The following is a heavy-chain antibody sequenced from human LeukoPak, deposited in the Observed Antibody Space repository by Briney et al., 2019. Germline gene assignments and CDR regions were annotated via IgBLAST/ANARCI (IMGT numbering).Heavy chain of an antibody. CDR1: GGTFSSYT. Sequence: ASVTVSCKASGGTFSSYTISWVRPAPGQGLEWMGRIIPILGIANYAQKFQGRVTNTPDKSTSTAYMEPSSLRSEDKAVYCCARGEVILRAEMATIFYYHGMDVWGQGTTVTVSS. CDR3: ARGEVILRAEMATIFYYHGMDV. D-gene: IGHD5-24*01. CDR2: IIPILGIA. V-gene: IGHV1-69*02. J-gene: IGHJ6*02.